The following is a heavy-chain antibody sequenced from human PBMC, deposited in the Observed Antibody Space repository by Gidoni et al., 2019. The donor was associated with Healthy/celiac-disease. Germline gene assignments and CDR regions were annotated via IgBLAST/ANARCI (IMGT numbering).Heavy chain of an antibody. CDR2: ISRSSSTI. V-gene: IGHV3-48*01. CDR3: ARALPRWNAFDI. D-gene: IGHD1-1*01. CDR1: GFTFSRYS. Sequence: EVQLVESGGGLVQPGVSLRLSCAASGFTFSRYSMNLVRQAPGKGLEGVSYISRSSSTIYYADSGKGRFTSSRDNAKNERYLQMNSLRAEDTAVYYGARALPRWNAFDIWGQGTMVTVSS. J-gene: IGHJ3*02.